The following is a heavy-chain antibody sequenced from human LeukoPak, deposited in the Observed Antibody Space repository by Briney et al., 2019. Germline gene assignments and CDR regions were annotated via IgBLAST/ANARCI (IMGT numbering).Heavy chain of an antibody. CDR1: GFTFSSYG. V-gene: IGHV3-30*02. CDR3: ANSRKYSYGVFDY. Sequence: GGSLRLSCAASGFTFSSYGMHWVRQAPGKGLEWVAFIRYDGSNKYYADSVKGRFTISRDNSKNTLYLQMNSLRAEDTAVYYCANSRKYSYGVFDYWGQGTLVTVSS. CDR2: IRYDGSNK. J-gene: IGHJ4*02. D-gene: IGHD5-18*01.